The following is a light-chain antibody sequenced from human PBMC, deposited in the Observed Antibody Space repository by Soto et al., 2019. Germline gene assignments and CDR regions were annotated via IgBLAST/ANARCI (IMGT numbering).Light chain of an antibody. CDR2: KAS. CDR1: QSISSW. V-gene: IGKV1-5*03. Sequence: IQMTQSPSTLSASVGDRVTITCRASQSISSWLAWYQQKPGTAPKLLIYKASSLESGVPSRFRGSGSGTEFTLTISRLQPDDFATYYCQQYNSYSRTFGQGTKVDIK. CDR3: QQYNSYSRT. J-gene: IGKJ1*01.